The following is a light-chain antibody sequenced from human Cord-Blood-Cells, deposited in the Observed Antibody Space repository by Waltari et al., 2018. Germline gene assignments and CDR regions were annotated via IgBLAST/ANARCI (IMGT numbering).Light chain of an antibody. CDR2: EGS. CDR1: SRYGWGYYL. V-gene: IGLV2-23*01. CDR3: CSYAGSSTSRV. J-gene: IGLJ3*02. Sequence: QSALTQPASVSGSPGQSITIPCTGTSRYGWGYYLVSLYQQHPGKAPKPMIYEGSKRPSGVSNRFSGSKSGNTASLTISGLQAEDEADYYCCSYAGSSTSRVFGGGTKLTVL.